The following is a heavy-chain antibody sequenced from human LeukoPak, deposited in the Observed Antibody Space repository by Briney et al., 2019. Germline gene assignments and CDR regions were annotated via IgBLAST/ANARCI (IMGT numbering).Heavy chain of an antibody. CDR1: GFTFSSYW. Sequence: GGSLRLSCAASGFTFSSYWMSWVRQAPGKGLEWVSSISSSSSCIYYADSVKGRFTISRDNAKNSLYLQMNSLRAEDTAVYYCARAPIAAAGTYYFDYWGQGTLVTVSS. CDR3: ARAPIAAAGTYYFDY. D-gene: IGHD6-13*01. V-gene: IGHV3-21*01. CDR2: ISSSSSCI. J-gene: IGHJ4*02.